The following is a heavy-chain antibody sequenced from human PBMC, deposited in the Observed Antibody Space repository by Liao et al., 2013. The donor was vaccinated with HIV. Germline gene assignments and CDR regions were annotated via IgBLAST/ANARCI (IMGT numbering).Heavy chain of an antibody. CDR1: GGSISNYY. Sequence: QVQLQESGPGLVKPSETLSLTCTVSGGSISNYYWSWIRQPRRGRAWSGLGTSITVGPPTTAPSLKSRITISIDTSKNQFSLNLISVTAADTAVYYCARVSRQLGYYFDYWGQGTLVTVSS. J-gene: IGHJ4*02. CDR2: SITVGPP. V-gene: IGHV4-59*08. CDR3: ARVSRQLGYYFDY. D-gene: IGHD6-6*01.